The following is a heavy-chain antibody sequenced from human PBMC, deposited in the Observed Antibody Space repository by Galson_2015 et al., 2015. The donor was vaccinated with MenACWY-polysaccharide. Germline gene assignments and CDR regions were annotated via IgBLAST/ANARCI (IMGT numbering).Heavy chain of an antibody. V-gene: IGHV4-59*10. Sequence: ETLSLTCAVYGGSFSGYYWSWIRQPAGKGLEWIGRIYTSGSTNYNPSLKSRVTISVDTSKNQFSLKLSSVTAADTAVYYCARGAIAARLLDYWGQGTLVTVSS. J-gene: IGHJ4*02. CDR2: IYTSGST. CDR1: GGSFSGYY. CDR3: ARGAIAARLLDY. D-gene: IGHD6-6*01.